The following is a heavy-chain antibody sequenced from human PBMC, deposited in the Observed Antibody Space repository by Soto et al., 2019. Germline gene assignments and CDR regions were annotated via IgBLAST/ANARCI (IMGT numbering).Heavy chain of an antibody. V-gene: IGHV4-30-4*01. Sequence: QVQLQESGPGLVKPSQTLSLTCTVSGDSISSGDHYWSGIRQPPGKGLGWIGYIYYSGTTYSRPSLQSRVTISVDTSKTQFSLKLNSVTAAATAVYYCARGAYSDSSSYFDYWGQGTLVPVSS. CDR3: ARGAYSDSSSYFDY. CDR1: GDSISSGDHY. CDR2: IYYSGTT. D-gene: IGHD6-6*01. J-gene: IGHJ4*02.